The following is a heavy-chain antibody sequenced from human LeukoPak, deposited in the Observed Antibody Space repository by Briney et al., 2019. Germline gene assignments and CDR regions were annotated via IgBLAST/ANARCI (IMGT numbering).Heavy chain of an antibody. D-gene: IGHD4-11*01. V-gene: IGHV4-61*02. Sequence: SETLSLTCTVSGGSIRSGNYYWNWIRQPAGKGLEWIGRIYSSGSTNYNPSLKSRVTISVDTSKNQFSLKLSSVTAADTAVYYCARDQNSNLGYNWFDPWGQGTLVTVSS. CDR3: ARDQNSNLGYNWFDP. J-gene: IGHJ5*02. CDR1: GGSIRSGNYY. CDR2: IYSSGST.